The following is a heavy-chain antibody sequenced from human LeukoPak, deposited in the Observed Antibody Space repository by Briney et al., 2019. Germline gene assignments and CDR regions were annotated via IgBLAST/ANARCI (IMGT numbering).Heavy chain of an antibody. D-gene: IGHD6-19*01. J-gene: IGHJ5*02. Sequence: SETLSLTCTVSGGSISIYYWSWIRQPPGKGLEWLATIYYSGNTYYNPSLNSRVVISVDTSRNHFSLKLNSVTAADTAVYYCARARLYSSDVPGWFDPWGRGILVTVSS. CDR2: IYYSGNT. V-gene: IGHV4-59*12. CDR3: ARARLYSSDVPGWFDP. CDR1: GGSISIYY.